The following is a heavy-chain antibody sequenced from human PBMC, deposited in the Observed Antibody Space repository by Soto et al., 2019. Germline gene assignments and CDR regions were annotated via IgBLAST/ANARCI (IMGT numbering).Heavy chain of an antibody. Sequence: PVGSLRISCAASGFTFSGSAVHWVRQASGKGLEWVGRIRNKVNSYAAAYGASVNGRFTLSRDDSKNTAYLQMNSLQTEDTAVYYCTRVADNFLTGYDYWGQGILVTVSS. D-gene: IGHD3-9*01. CDR1: GFTFSGSA. CDR2: IRNKVNSYAA. V-gene: IGHV3-73*01. CDR3: TRVADNFLTGYDY. J-gene: IGHJ4*02.